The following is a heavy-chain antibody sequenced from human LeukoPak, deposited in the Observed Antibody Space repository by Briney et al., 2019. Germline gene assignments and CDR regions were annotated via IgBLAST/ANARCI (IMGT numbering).Heavy chain of an antibody. CDR2: ISAYNGNT. Sequence: ASVKVSCKASGYTFTSYGISWVRQAPGQGLEWMGWISAYNGNTNYAQKLQGRVTMTTDTSTSTAYMELRSLRSDDTAVYYCARVNYGDPSYYYYYYMDVWGKGTTVTVSS. J-gene: IGHJ6*03. V-gene: IGHV1-18*01. CDR1: GYTFTSYG. D-gene: IGHD4-17*01. CDR3: ARVNYGDPSYYYYYYMDV.